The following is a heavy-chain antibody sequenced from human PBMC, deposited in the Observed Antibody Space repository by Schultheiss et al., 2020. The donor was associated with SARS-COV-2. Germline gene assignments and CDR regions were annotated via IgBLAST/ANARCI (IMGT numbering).Heavy chain of an antibody. V-gene: IGHV4-39*01. J-gene: IGHJ4*02. Sequence: SQTLSLTCAVSGGSISSGGYYWGWIRQPPGKGLEWIGSIYYSGSTYYNPSLKSRVTISVDTSKNQFSLKLSSVTAADTAVYYCARSTGDMDYWGQGTLVTVSS. D-gene: IGHD7-27*01. CDR2: IYYSGST. CDR3: ARSTGDMDY. CDR1: GGSISSGGYY.